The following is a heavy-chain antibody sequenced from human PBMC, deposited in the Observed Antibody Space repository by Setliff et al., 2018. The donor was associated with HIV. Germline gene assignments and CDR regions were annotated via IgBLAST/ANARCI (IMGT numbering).Heavy chain of an antibody. CDR3: ARSPYYDILTGYYSQYYFDY. Sequence: ASVKVSCKASAYSFTAHYIHWVRQAPGQGLEWMGWINPNSGGTNYAQKFQDRVTMTRDTSISTAYMELSRLRSDDTAVYYCARSPYYDILTGYYSQYYFDYWGQGTQVTVSS. CDR1: AYSFTAHY. CDR2: INPNSGGT. J-gene: IGHJ4*02. D-gene: IGHD3-9*01. V-gene: IGHV1-2*02.